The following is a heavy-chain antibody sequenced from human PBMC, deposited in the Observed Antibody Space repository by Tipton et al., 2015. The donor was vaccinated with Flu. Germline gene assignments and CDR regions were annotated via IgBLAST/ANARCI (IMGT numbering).Heavy chain of an antibody. V-gene: IGHV1-2*02. J-gene: IGHJ6*02. CDR2: INPKDNDT. CDR1: GYTFIAHY. Sequence: QVQLVQSGAELKKPGASVKVSCKGSGYTFIAHYMHWVRQAPGQGLEWMGWINPKDNDTRYPEKFQGRLTLTRDTSTSTVYMELSSLRSEDMAVYYCARDQNPLDVWGQGTTVTVS. CDR3: ARDQNPLDV.